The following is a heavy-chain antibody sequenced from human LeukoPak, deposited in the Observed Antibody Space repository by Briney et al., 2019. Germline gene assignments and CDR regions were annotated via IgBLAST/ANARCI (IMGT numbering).Heavy chain of an antibody. CDR2: INHSGST. D-gene: IGHD3-9*01. CDR3: ARGEFELRYFDWSLDY. Sequence: SETLSLTCTVSGGSISSGDYYWSWIRQPPGKGLEWIGEINHSGSTNYNPSLKSRVTISVDTSKNQFSLKLSSVTAADTAVYYCARGEFELRYFDWSLDYWGQGTLVTVSS. J-gene: IGHJ4*02. V-gene: IGHV4-39*07. CDR1: GGSISSGDYY.